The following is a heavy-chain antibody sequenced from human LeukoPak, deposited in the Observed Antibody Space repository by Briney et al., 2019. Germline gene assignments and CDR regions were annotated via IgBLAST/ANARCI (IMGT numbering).Heavy chain of an antibody. CDR1: GFTFSSYG. Sequence: GGSLRLSCAASGFTFSSYGMHWVRQAPGKGLEWVAVISYDGSNKYYADSVKGRFTISRDNSKNTLNLQMNSLRAEDTAVYYCAKEPQTMVRGVMGYWGQGTLVTVSS. J-gene: IGHJ4*02. CDR3: AKEPQTMVRGVMGY. D-gene: IGHD3-10*01. V-gene: IGHV3-30*18. CDR2: ISYDGSNK.